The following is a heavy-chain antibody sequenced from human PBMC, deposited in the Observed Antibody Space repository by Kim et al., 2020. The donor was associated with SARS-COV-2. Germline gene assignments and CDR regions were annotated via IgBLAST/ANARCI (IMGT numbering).Heavy chain of an antibody. CDR3: ARPIAAAGKSYYYGMDV. CDR1: GYSFTSYW. CDR2: IYPGDSDT. Sequence: GESLKISCKGSGYSFTSYWIGWVRQMPGKGLEWMGIIYPGDSDTRYSPSFQGQVTISADKSISTAYLQWSSLKASDTAMYYCARPIAAAGKSYYYGMDVWGQGTTVTVSS. J-gene: IGHJ6*02. V-gene: IGHV5-51*01. D-gene: IGHD6-13*01.